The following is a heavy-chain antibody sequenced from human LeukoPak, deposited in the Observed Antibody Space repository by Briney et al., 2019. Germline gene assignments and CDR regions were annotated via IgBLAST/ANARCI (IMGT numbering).Heavy chain of an antibody. CDR1: GGSISSGGYS. CDR3: ARDSSSPGEGAFDI. Sequence: SETLSLTCAVSGGSISSGGYSWSWIRQPPGKGLEWIGYIYHSGSTYYNPSLKSRVTISVDRSKNQFSLKLSSVTAADTAVYYCARDSSSPGEGAFDIWGQGTMVTVPS. D-gene: IGHD6-13*01. V-gene: IGHV4-30-2*01. CDR2: IYHSGST. J-gene: IGHJ3*02.